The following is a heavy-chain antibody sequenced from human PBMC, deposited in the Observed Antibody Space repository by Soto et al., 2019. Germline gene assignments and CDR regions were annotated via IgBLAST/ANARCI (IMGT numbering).Heavy chain of an antibody. D-gene: IGHD3-3*01. J-gene: IGHJ6*02. CDR1: GFTFRSYG. Sequence: GGSKRLSYTASGFTFRSYGVHWVRKAQGKGLEWVAVISYDGSNKYYADSVKGRFTISRDNSKNTLYLQMNSLRAEDTAVYYCAKVRDPDYDFWSRGDYYGMDVWGQGTTVTVSS. V-gene: IGHV3-30*18. CDR2: ISYDGSNK. CDR3: AKVRDPDYDFWSRGDYYGMDV.